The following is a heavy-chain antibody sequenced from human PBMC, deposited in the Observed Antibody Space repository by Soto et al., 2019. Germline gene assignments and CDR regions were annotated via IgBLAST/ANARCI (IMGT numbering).Heavy chain of an antibody. CDR3: AGGPEDWTATY. Sequence: GGSLRLSCAASGFTFTQYWMMWIRQAPGKGLEWVANIRHDGSAKYYGDSVKGRFTASRDYARTSLYLEMNSLRAEDTAVYYCAGGPEDWTATYWGQGTLVTVSS. CDR2: IRHDGSAK. J-gene: IGHJ4*02. D-gene: IGHD1-1*01. V-gene: IGHV3-7*03. CDR1: GFTFTQYW.